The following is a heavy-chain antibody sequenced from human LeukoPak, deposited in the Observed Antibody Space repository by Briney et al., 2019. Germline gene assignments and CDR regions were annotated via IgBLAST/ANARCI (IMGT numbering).Heavy chain of an antibody. CDR3: ASSPGDIVATIDDY. Sequence: GGSLRLSCAASGLTFSSYSMNWVRQAPGKGLEWVSYISSSSSTIYYADSVKGRFTISRDNAKNSLYLQMNSLRAEDTAVYYCASSPGDIVATIDDYWGQGTLVTVSS. J-gene: IGHJ4*02. V-gene: IGHV3-48*04. D-gene: IGHD5-12*01. CDR1: GLTFSSYS. CDR2: ISSSSSTI.